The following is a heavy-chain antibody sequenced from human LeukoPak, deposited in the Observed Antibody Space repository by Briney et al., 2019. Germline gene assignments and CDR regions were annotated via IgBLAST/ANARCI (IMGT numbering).Heavy chain of an antibody. CDR1: GFTFSNYW. CDR2: IKKDGSEK. D-gene: IGHD3-22*01. V-gene: IGHV3-7*01. Sequence: GGSLRLSCAASGFTFSNYWMSWVRQAPGKGLEWVANIKKDGSEKYYVDSVKGRFTISRDNAKNSLYLQMNSLRAEDTAVCYCALYSSGYSYYFDYWGQGTLVTVSS. J-gene: IGHJ4*02. CDR3: ALYSSGYSYYFDY.